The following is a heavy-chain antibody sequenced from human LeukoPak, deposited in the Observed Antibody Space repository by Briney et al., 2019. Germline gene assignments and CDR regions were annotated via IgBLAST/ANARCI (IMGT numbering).Heavy chain of an antibody. CDR3: ASGGYSYGFDY. V-gene: IGHV4-4*02. CDR1: GGSISSSNR. Sequence: SETLSLTCAVTGGSISSSNRWSWVRQPPGKGLEWIGEIFHSGNTYYSPSLKSRVTISVDRSKNQLSLKLSSVTAADTAMYYCASGGYSYGFDYWGQGTLVTVSS. CDR2: IFHSGNT. D-gene: IGHD5-18*01. J-gene: IGHJ4*02.